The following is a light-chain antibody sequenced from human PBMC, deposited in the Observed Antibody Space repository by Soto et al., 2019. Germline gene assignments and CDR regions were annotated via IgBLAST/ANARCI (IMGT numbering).Light chain of an antibody. CDR2: DTS. CDR1: QSVNSNY. Sequence: EIVLTQSPGTLSLSPGERATLSCRASQSVNSNYLAWYQQKPGQPPRLLIYDTSSRATGIPDRFSGSGSGADFTLNISRLDPEDFAVFYCQQYGSSPFTFGPGTKVHIK. CDR3: QQYGSSPFT. J-gene: IGKJ3*01. V-gene: IGKV3-20*01.